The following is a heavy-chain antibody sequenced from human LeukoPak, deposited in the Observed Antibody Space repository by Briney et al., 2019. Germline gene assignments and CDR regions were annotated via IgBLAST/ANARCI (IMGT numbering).Heavy chain of an antibody. V-gene: IGHV1-18*01. CDR3: ARSRTAAGSFVY. CDR2: ISAYNGNT. J-gene: IGHJ4*02. Sequence: ASVTVSCKASGYTFTSYGISWVRQAPGQGLEWMGWISAYNGNTNYAQKLQGRVTMTTDTSTSTAYMELRSLRSDDTAMYYCARSRTAAGSFVYWGQGTLVTVSS. D-gene: IGHD6-13*01. CDR1: GYTFTSYG.